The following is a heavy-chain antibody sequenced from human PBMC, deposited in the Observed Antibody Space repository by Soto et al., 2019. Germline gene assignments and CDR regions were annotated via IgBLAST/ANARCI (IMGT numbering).Heavy chain of an antibody. CDR3: ARSSRSYFEY. Sequence: TLSLTCTVSCGSISRSGYFWSWIRQHPGKGLEWIGYIYDSGSTYYNPSLKSRVSLSVDTSKNQFSLNLTSVTAADTAMYYCARSSRSYFEYWGQGTLVTVSS. CDR2: IYDSGST. J-gene: IGHJ4*02. V-gene: IGHV4-31*03. CDR1: CGSISRSGYF.